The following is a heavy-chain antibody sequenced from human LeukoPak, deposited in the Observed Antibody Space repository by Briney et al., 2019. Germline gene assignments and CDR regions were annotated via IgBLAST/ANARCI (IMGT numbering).Heavy chain of an antibody. CDR2: INPNSGGT. D-gene: IGHD3-10*01. CDR3: ATVGSGRGAFDI. V-gene: IGHV1-2*02. J-gene: IGHJ3*02. CDR1: GYTFTGYY. Sequence: GASVKVSRKASGYTFTGYYMHGVRQAPGQGLEWMGWINPNSGGTNYAQKFQGRVTMTRDTSISTAYMELSRLRSDDTAVYYCATVGSGRGAFDIWGQGTMVTVSS.